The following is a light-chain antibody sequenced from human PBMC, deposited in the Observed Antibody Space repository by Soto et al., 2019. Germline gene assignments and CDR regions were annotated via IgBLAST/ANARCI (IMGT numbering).Light chain of an antibody. CDR2: RAS. Sequence: EIVLTQSPGTLSLSPGERATLSCRASQSVSSNYLAWYQQKPGQAPKVLIYRASIRATGIPARFSGSGSGTEFTLTISSLQSEDFAIYYCQQYNIWPPWTFGQGTKVDIK. CDR1: QSVSSN. CDR3: QQYNIWPPWT. J-gene: IGKJ1*01. V-gene: IGKV3D-15*01.